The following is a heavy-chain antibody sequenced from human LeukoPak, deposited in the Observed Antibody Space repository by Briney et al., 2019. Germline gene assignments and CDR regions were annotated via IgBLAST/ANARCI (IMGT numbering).Heavy chain of an antibody. CDR2: ISAYNGNT. D-gene: IGHD3-10*01. J-gene: IGHJ4*02. CDR1: GYTFTSYG. CDR3: ARGSLDGYQNVLLWFGELWKSLTFDY. V-gene: IGHV1-18*01. Sequence: GASVKVSCKASGYTFTSYGISWVRQAPGQGLEWMGWISAYNGNTNYAQKLQGGVTMTTDTSTSTAYMELSSLRSEDTAVYYCARGSLDGYQNVLLWFGELWKSLTFDYWGQGTLVTVSS.